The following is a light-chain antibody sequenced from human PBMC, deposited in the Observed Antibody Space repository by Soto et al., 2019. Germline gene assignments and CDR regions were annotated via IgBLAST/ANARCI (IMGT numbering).Light chain of an antibody. CDR2: GNS. CDR1: SSNIGAGYD. Sequence: QSVLTQPPSVSGAPGQRVTISCTESSSNIGAGYDVHWYQQLPGTAPKLLIYGNSNRPSGVPDRFSGSKSGTSASLAITGLQAEDEADYYCQSYDSSLSRSVFGTGTKVTVL. CDR3: QSYDSSLSRSV. V-gene: IGLV1-40*01. J-gene: IGLJ1*01.